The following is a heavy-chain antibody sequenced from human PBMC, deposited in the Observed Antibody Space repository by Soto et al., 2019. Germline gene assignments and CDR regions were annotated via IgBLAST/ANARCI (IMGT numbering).Heavy chain of an antibody. Sequence: SETLSLTCTVSGGSISSGSYHCGWIRQPPGKGLEWVASIYYTGNTYYSPSLKSRVTISMDTSKNQFSLKLSSVTAADTAVYYCARVFMYDSSGYYYFDYWGQGTLVTVSS. D-gene: IGHD3-22*01. V-gene: IGHV4-39*07. CDR3: ARVFMYDSSGYYYFDY. CDR2: IYYTGNT. J-gene: IGHJ4*02. CDR1: GGSISSGSYH.